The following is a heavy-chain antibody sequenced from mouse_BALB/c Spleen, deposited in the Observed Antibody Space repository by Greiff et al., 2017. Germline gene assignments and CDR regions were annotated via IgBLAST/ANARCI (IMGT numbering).Heavy chain of an antibody. CDR1: GYTFTDYN. Sequence: EVKLQQSGPELVKPGASVKISCKASGYTFTDYNMHWVKQSHGKSLEWIGYIYPYNGGTGYNQKFKSKATLTVDNSSSTAYMELRSLTSEDSAVYYCARPDLTMITPWFAYWGQGTLVTVSA. V-gene: IGHV1S29*02. CDR2: IYPYNGGT. D-gene: IGHD2-4*01. J-gene: IGHJ3*01. CDR3: ARPDLTMITPWFAY.